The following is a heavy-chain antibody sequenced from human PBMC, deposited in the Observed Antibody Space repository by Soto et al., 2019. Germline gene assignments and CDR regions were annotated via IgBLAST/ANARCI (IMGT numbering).Heavy chain of an antibody. Sequence: GESLKISCKGSGYSFTSYWISWVRQMPGKCLEWMGRIDPSDSYTNYSPSFQGHVTISADKSISTAYLQWSSLKASDTAMYYCARGIAATSRSLYGMDVWGQGTTVTVSS. CDR3: ARGIAATSRSLYGMDV. CDR2: IDPSDSYT. J-gene: IGHJ6*02. V-gene: IGHV5-10-1*01. CDR1: GYSFTSYW. D-gene: IGHD6-13*01.